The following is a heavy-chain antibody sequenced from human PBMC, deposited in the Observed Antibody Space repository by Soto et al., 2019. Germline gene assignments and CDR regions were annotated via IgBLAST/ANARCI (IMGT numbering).Heavy chain of an antibody. CDR1: GFTFGSHA. D-gene: IGHD2-15*01. J-gene: IGHJ4*02. V-gene: IGHV3-23*01. CDR2: ISPSGTNT. Sequence: GGSLRLSCAASGFTFGSHAMCWVRQAPGKGLEWVSAISPSGTNTYYADSVKGRFTIARDNSKNTVFLQMNSLRAEDTAVYYCARDASVVPYDYWGQGTLVTVSS. CDR3: ARDASVVPYDY.